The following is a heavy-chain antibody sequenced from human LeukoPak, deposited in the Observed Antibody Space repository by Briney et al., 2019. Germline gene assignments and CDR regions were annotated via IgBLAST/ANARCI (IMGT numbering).Heavy chain of an antibody. CDR2: IHPQSGAT. J-gene: IGHJ4*02. Sequence: ATVYLSCEVSGYAFNVYNIRCGPHAPPQGVEWRLWIHPQSGATNYAQKFQGRVTLTRDRSITTLYMELTSLRSDDTAIYYCVRENWHYDYWGQGTQATASS. CDR1: GYAFNVYN. CDR3: VRENWHYDY. V-gene: IGHV1-2*02. D-gene: IGHD1-7*01.